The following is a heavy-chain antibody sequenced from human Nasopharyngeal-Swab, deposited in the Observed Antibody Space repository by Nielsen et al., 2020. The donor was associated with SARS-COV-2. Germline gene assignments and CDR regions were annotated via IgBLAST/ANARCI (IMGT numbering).Heavy chain of an antibody. Sequence: GESLKISCAASGFTFSSYWMHWVRQAPGKGLEWVSVIYSGGSTYYADSVKGRFTISRHNSKNTLYLQMNSLRAEDTAVYYCARVGCSSTSCYQFDYWGQGTLVTVSS. CDR1: GFTFSSYW. D-gene: IGHD2-2*01. J-gene: IGHJ4*02. CDR3: ARVGCSSTSCYQFDY. CDR2: IYSGGST. V-gene: IGHV3-53*04.